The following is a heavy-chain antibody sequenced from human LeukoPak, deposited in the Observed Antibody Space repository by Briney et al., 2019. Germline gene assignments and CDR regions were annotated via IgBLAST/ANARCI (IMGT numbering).Heavy chain of an antibody. CDR2: INHSGST. V-gene: IGHV4-34*01. J-gene: IGHJ6*02. Sequence: SETLSLTCAVYGGSFSGYYWSWIRQPPEKGLEWIGEINHSGSTNYNPSLKSRVTISVDTSKNQFSLKLSCVTAADTAVYYCARDLRSSSSSGINYYGIDVWGQGTTVTVSS. CDR1: GGSFSGYY. CDR3: ARDLRSSSSSGINYYGIDV. D-gene: IGHD6-6*01.